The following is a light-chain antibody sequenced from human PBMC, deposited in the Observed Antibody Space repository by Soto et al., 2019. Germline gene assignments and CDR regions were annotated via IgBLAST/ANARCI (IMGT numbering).Light chain of an antibody. CDR1: QSISSY. J-gene: IGKJ3*01. CDR3: QQSYSTPFT. Sequence: DIQMTQSPSSLSASVGDRVTITCRASQSISSYLNWYQQKPGKAPKLLIYAASSLQSGVPSRFSGSGSGTDSTLTISSLQPEDFATYYSQQSYSTPFTFGPGTIVDIK. V-gene: IGKV1-39*01. CDR2: AAS.